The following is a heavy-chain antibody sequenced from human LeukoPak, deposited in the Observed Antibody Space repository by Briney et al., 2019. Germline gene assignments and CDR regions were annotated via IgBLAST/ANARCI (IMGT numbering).Heavy chain of an antibody. CDR2: ISGSSSII. D-gene: IGHD1/OR15-1a*01. CDR3: AKYPKGTVGGSSGY. V-gene: IGHV3-48*04. CDR1: GFPFSGYS. Sequence: GGSLRLSCAASGFPFSGYSMNWVRQAPGKGLEWVSYISGSSSIIYYADSVKGRFTISRDNAKSSLYLQMNSLRAEDTAVFYCAKYPKGTVGGSSGYWGQGTLVTVSS. J-gene: IGHJ4*02.